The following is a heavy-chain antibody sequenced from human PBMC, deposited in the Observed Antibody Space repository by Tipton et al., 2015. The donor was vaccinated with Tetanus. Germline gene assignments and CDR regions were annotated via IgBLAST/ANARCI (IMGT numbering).Heavy chain of an antibody. J-gene: IGHJ4*02. D-gene: IGHD2-15*01. Sequence: SLRLSCAASGFIFSSYGIHWVRQAPGKGLEWVAASWYDGTDKYYADSVKGRFTISRDNSKNTLYLQMNSPRAEDTAVYYCAREADCSGGSCFSGDFDNWGQGTQVTVSS. CDR3: AREADCSGGSCFSGDFDN. CDR2: SWYDGTDK. V-gene: IGHV3-33*01. CDR1: GFIFSSYG.